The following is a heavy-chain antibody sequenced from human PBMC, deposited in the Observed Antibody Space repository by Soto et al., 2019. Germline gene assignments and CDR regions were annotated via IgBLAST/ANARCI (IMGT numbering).Heavy chain of an antibody. D-gene: IGHD6-13*01. Sequence: LSLTCTVSGGSISSNYCTWIRQPPGKGLEWIGYVYNSGSTNYNPSLKSRVTISEDTSKSQFSLKVNSMTAADTAVYYCARYRREAVAGYTLDNWGQGILVTVSS. V-gene: IGHV4-59*13. CDR2: VYNSGST. CDR1: GGSISSNY. J-gene: IGHJ4*02. CDR3: ARYRREAVAGYTLDN.